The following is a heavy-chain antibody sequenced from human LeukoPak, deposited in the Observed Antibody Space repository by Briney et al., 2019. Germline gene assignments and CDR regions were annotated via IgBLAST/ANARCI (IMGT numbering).Heavy chain of an antibody. CDR2: IYSGGST. D-gene: IGHD6-13*01. V-gene: IGHV3-53*01. CDR3: ARSIAAAGARDYMDV. CDR1: GFTVSSNY. Sequence: GGSLRLSCAASGFTVSSNYMSWVRQAPGKGLEWVSVIYSGGSTYYADSVKGRFTISRDNSKNTLYLQTNSLRAEDTAVYYCARSIAAAGARDYMDVWGKGTTVTVSS. J-gene: IGHJ6*03.